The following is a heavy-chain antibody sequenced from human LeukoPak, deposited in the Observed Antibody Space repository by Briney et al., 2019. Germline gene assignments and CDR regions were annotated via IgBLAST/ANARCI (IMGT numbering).Heavy chain of an antibody. CDR1: GYTFATYY. CDR2: INPSGGST. J-gene: IGHJ4*02. V-gene: IGHV1-46*01. D-gene: IGHD3-10*01. CDR3: ALSLGPSGSYRY. Sequence: ASVEVSCKPSGYTFATYYIHLVRQAPGQGLEWMGIINPSGGSTSHAQKFQGRVTMTRDTSTSTVYMELSSLRSEDTAVYYCALSLGPSGSYRYWGQGTLVTVSS.